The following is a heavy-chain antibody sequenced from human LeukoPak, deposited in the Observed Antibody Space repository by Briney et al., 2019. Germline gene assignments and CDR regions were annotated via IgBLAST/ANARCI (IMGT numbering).Heavy chain of an antibody. V-gene: IGHV3-64D*06. D-gene: IGHD3-16*01. CDR1: GFTLSNYA. Sequence: AGGSLRPSCSASGFTLSNYAMYWVRQPPGKGLKCVSGISRIGGDTYYADSVKGRFTISRDNSKNTLYLQMSSLRPEDTAMYYCVKAPLPGAVPIEIWGQGTMVTVSS. J-gene: IGHJ3*02. CDR3: VKAPLPGAVPIEI. CDR2: ISRIGGDT.